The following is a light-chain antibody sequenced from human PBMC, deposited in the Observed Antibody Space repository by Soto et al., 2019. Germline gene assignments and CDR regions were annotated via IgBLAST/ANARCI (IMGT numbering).Light chain of an antibody. Sequence: EIVLTQSPDTLSLSPGERATLSCRASQSGSSSLAWYQQKPGQAPRLLIYDASNRATGIPARFSGSGSGTDFTLTISSLEPEDFAVYYCQQRSNWPPEVTFGPGTKVDIK. V-gene: IGKV3-11*01. J-gene: IGKJ3*01. CDR1: QSGSSS. CDR2: DAS. CDR3: QQRSNWPPEVT.